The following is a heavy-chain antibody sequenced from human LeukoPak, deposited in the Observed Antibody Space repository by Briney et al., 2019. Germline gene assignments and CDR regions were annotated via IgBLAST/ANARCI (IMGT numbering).Heavy chain of an antibody. V-gene: IGHV7-4-1*02. CDR2: IDTNTGNP. CDR3: ARYESPIHYYSLDL. CDR1: GYTFTNYA. J-gene: IGHJ6*03. Sequence: ASVKVSCKASGYTFTNYAMNWVRQAPGQGLEWMGWIDTNTGNPTYAQGFTGRFVFSLDTSVSTAYLQISSLKAEDTSVYYCARYESPIHYYSLDLWAKGTTVTVSS. D-gene: IGHD3-3*01.